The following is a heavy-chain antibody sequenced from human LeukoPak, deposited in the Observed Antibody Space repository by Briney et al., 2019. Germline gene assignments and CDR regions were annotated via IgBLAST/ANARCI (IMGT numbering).Heavy chain of an antibody. CDR2: IYYSGST. CDR3: ARAGYPGYYYYGMDV. CDR1: GGSIRSYY. Sequence: SETLSLTCTVSGGSIRSYYWSWIRQPPGKGLEWIGYIYYSGSTNYNPSLKSRVTISVDTSKNQFSLKLSSVTAADTAVYYCARAGYPGYYYYGMDVWGQGTTVTVSS. D-gene: IGHD5-18*01. V-gene: IGHV4-59*08. J-gene: IGHJ6*02.